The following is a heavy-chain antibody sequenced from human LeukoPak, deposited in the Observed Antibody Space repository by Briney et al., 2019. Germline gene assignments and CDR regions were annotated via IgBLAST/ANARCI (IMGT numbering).Heavy chain of an antibody. Sequence: ASGKVSCKASVYTLTGYYMHWVRQAAGQRLEWMGWINPNSGGTNYAQKFQDRVTKNRETYISTAYMELSRLRSDDTAVYSCAARIFVSGMDVWGQGTTVTVSS. CDR3: AARIFVSGMDV. CDR2: INPNSGGT. J-gene: IGHJ6*02. V-gene: IGHV1-2*02. D-gene: IGHD3-3*01. CDR1: VYTLTGYY.